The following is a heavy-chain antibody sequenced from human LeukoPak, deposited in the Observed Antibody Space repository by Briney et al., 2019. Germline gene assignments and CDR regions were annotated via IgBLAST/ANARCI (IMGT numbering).Heavy chain of an antibody. J-gene: IGHJ3*01. CDR1: GYSFTSYC. Sequence: GESLKISCKVSGYSFTSYCIGWVRQMPGKGLEWMGVIYPGDSGPTYSPSFQGQVTISVDKSISTAYLQWSSLQASDTAMYYCGMSGDRVPLQDDVFDVWGQGTMVTVST. V-gene: IGHV5-51*01. CDR2: IYPGDSGP. CDR3: GMSGDRVPLQDDVFDV. D-gene: IGHD1-26*01.